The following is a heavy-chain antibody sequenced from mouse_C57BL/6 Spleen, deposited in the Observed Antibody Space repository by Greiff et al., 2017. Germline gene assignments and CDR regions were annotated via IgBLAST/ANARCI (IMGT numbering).Heavy chain of an antibody. D-gene: IGHD4-1*01. V-gene: IGHV1-69*01. CDR1: GYTFTSYW. CDR2: IDPSDSYT. J-gene: IGHJ3*01. CDR3: ARKLGVAWFAY. Sequence: QVQLQQSGAELVMPGASVKLSCKASGYTFTSYWMHWVKQRPGQGLEWIGEIDPSDSYTKYNQKFKGKSTLTVDKSSSTAYRQLSSLTSEDSVVYYCARKLGVAWFAYWGQGTLGTVSA.